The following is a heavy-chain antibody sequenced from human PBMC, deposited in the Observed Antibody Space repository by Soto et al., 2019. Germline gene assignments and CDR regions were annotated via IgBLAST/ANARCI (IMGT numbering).Heavy chain of an antibody. Sequence: SVKVSCKASGGTFSSYAISWVRQAPGQGLEWMGGIIPIFGTANYAQKFQGRVTITADESTSTAYMELSSLRSEDTAVYYCARDTLYSGYDTPYSYYAMHVWGQGTTVTVSS. CDR3: ARDTLYSGYDTPYSYYAMHV. CDR2: IIPIFGTA. CDR1: GGTFSSYA. D-gene: IGHD5-12*01. V-gene: IGHV1-69*13. J-gene: IGHJ6*02.